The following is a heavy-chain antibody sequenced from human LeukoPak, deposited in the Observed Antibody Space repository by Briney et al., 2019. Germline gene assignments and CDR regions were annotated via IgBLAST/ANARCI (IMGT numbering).Heavy chain of an antibody. CDR2: VYYSGST. V-gene: IGHV4-39*07. CDR1: GGSISSSSYY. Sequence: QASETLSPTCTVSGGSISSSSYYWGWIRQPPGKGLEWIGSVYYSGSTYYNPSLKSRVTISVDTSKNQFSLKLSSVTAADTAVYYCARVTYDSSGYSYYFDYWGQGTLVTVSS. J-gene: IGHJ4*02. D-gene: IGHD3-22*01. CDR3: ARVTYDSSGYSYYFDY.